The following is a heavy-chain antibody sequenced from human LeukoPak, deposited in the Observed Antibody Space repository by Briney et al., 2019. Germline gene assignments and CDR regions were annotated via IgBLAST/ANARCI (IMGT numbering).Heavy chain of an antibody. CDR3: SRDGQYSSGSDWFDP. V-gene: IGHV1-2*02. Sequence: ASVKVSCTPSGYIFTAYYMHCVRQVPGQGLEWMGWINPYSGGTNYAQKFEGRVTMTRDTSISTAYMELSRLISDDTAVYYVSRDGQYSSGSDWFDPWGQGTLVTVSS. D-gene: IGHD6-25*01. J-gene: IGHJ5*02. CDR2: INPYSGGT. CDR1: GYIFTAYY.